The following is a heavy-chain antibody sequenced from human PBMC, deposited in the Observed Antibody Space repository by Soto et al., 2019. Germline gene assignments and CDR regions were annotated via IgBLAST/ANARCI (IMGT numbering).Heavy chain of an antibody. V-gene: IGHV1-3*01. D-gene: IGHD3-3*01. Sequence: ASVKVSCKASGYTFTSYAMHWVRQAPGQRLEWMGWINAGNGNTKYSQKFQGRVTITRDTSASTAYMELSSLRSEDTAVYYCARDPSGYYSWWFDPRGQGTLVTVSS. CDR3: ARDPSGYYSWWFDP. CDR1: GYTFTSYA. CDR2: INAGNGNT. J-gene: IGHJ5*02.